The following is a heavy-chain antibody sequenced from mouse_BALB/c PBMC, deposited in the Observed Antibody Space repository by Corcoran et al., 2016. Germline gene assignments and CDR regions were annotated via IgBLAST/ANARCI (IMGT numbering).Heavy chain of an antibody. D-gene: IGHD4-1*01. CDR2: ISCYNGAT. CDR1: GYSFTGYY. CDR3: ARRTGTGAMDY. Sequence: LVKTGASVKISCKASGYSFTGYYMHWVKQSHGKSLEWIGYISCYNGATSYNQKFKGKATFTVDTSSSTAYMQFNSLTSEDSAVDYWARRTGTGAMDYWGQGTSVTVSS. J-gene: IGHJ4*01. V-gene: IGHV1S34*01.